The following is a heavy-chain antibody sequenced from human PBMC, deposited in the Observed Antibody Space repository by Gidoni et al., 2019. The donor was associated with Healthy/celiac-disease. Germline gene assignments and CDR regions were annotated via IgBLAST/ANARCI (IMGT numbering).Heavy chain of an antibody. CDR3: ARDTTMVREYVGYFDY. CDR1: GFHFSATY. CDR2: ISRSGSTL. J-gene: IGHJ4*02. V-gene: IGHV3-11*01. Sequence: QGQLVESGGGLVKPGGSLRHSCEASGFHFSATYMSWFSQAPGKGLEWFSSISRSGSTLYYADSVKGRFTISRDNAKNSLYLQMNSLRAEDTSVYYCARDTTMVREYVGYFDYLGQGTLVTVSS. D-gene: IGHD3-10*01.